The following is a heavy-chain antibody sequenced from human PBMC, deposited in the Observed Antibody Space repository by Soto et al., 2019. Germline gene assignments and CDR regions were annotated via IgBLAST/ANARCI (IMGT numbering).Heavy chain of an antibody. Sequence: QVQLVQSGAEVKKPGSSVKVSCKASGGTFSSYAISWVRQAPGQGLEWMGGIIPIFGTANYAQKFQGRVTITADESTSTAYMELISLRSEDTAVYYCARDQPDCSGGSCYSGWFDPWGQGTLVTVSS. V-gene: IGHV1-69*12. CDR3: ARDQPDCSGGSCYSGWFDP. J-gene: IGHJ5*02. CDR1: GGTFSSYA. CDR2: IIPIFGTA. D-gene: IGHD2-15*01.